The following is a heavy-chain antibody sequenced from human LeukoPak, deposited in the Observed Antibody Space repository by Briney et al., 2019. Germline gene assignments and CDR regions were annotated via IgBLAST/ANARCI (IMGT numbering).Heavy chain of an antibody. CDR1: GFTFSSYA. D-gene: IGHD3-3*01. CDR3: AKGGGTTYYDFWSGHDVGVGHFDY. J-gene: IGHJ4*02. CDR2: ISGSGGST. V-gene: IGHV3-23*01. Sequence: GGSLRLSCAASGFTFSSYAMSWVRQAPGKGLEWVSAISGSGGSTYYADSVKGRFTISRDNSKNTLYLQMNSLKAEDTAVYYCAKGGGTTYYDFWSGHDVGVGHFDYWGQGTLVTVSS.